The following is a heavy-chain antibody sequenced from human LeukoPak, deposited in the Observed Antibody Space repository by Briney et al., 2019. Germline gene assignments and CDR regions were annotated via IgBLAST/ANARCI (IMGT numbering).Heavy chain of an antibody. D-gene: IGHD3-10*01. CDR1: GFTFSSYA. J-gene: IGHJ4*02. CDR3: ARIRGGWYIDY. Sequence: PGGSLRLSCAASGFTFSSYAMHWVCQAPGKGLEWVAVISYDGSNKYYADSVKGRFTISRDNSKNTLYPQMNSLRAEDTAVYYCARIRGGWYIDYWGQGTLVTVSS. CDR2: ISYDGSNK. V-gene: IGHV3-30*14.